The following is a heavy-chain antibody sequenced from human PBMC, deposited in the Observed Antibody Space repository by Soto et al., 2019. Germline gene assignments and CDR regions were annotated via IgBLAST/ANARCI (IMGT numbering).Heavy chain of an antibody. V-gene: IGHV3-53*02. CDR1: GFTVSTNY. CDR3: VSGQQVILRYYYGLDV. Sequence: EVQLVETGGGLIQPGGSLRLSCAVSGFTVSTNYMSWVRQAPGKGLEWVSVIYYDDGSTYYADSVKGRFSISRDSSRNTLYLQMNSLRAEDTAVYYWVSGQQVILRYYYGLDVWGQGTTVTVSS. CDR2: IYYDDGST. D-gene: IGHD6-13*01. J-gene: IGHJ6*02.